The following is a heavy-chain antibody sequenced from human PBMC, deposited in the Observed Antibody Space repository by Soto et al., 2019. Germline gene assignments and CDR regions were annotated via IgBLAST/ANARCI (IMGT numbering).Heavy chain of an antibody. Sequence: QVQLVESGGALVKPGGSLRLSCAASGFTFEDYYMAWMRQAPGKGLEWVSYISSSSSYIRYADSVKGRFTVSRDNAKNSLYLQLDNLTAEDTAVYYCARGGTDATAANNRFDPWGQGTLVTVSS. CDR2: ISSSSSYI. D-gene: IGHD1-1*01. J-gene: IGHJ5*02. CDR1: GFTFEDYY. CDR3: ARGGTDATAANNRFDP. V-gene: IGHV3-11*05.